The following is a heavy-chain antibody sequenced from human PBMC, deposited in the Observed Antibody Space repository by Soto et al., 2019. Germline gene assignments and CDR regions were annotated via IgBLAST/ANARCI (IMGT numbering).Heavy chain of an antibody. D-gene: IGHD1-1*01. J-gene: IGHJ4*02. Sequence: SETLSLTCTVSGSSLSGHYWSWMRQPPGKGLECIGYIYYGGSTNYNPSLKSRVTISVDTSKNQFSLKLSSVTAANTAVYYCARQGDWNEYYFDYWGQGTLVTVSS. CDR3: ARQGDWNEYYFDY. CDR2: IYYGGST. V-gene: IGHV4-59*08. CDR1: GSSLSGHY.